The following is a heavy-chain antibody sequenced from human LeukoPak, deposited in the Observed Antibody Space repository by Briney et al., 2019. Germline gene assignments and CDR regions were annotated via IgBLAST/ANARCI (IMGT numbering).Heavy chain of an antibody. J-gene: IGHJ6*04. Sequence: GASVKVSCKASGYTFTGYYMHWVRQAPGQGLEWMGWINPNSGGTNYAQKFQGRVTMTRDTSISTAYMELSRLRAEDTAVYYCASSSDIYGSGSYFNSLGDVWGKGTTVSISS. D-gene: IGHD3-10*01. CDR1: GYTFTGYY. CDR3: ASSSDIYGSGSYFNSLGDV. CDR2: INPNSGGT. V-gene: IGHV1-2*02.